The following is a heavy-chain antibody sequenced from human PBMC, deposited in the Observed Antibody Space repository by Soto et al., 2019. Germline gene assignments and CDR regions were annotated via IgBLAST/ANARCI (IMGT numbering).Heavy chain of an antibody. Sequence: EVQLLESGGGLVQPGGSLRLSCAASGFTFSSYAMSWVRQAPGKGLEWVSAISGSGGSTYYADSVKGRFTISRDNSKNTLYVQMDSLRAEDTAVYYCAKGPVVERDFDYWGQGTLVTVSS. V-gene: IGHV3-23*01. CDR1: GFTFSSYA. J-gene: IGHJ4*02. CDR2: ISGSGGST. CDR3: AKGPVVERDFDY. D-gene: IGHD2-15*01.